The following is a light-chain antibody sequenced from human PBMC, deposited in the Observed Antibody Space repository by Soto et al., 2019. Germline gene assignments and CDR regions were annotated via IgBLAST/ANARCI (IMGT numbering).Light chain of an antibody. CDR1: QGIGNS. J-gene: IGKJ3*01. Sequence: DIQMTQSPSSLSASVGDRVTITCRASQGIGNSLAWFQQKSGKAPKSLIYGGSSLQSGVPSKFSGSGSGTDFTLTISSLQPEDFATYYCQQYYAYPCTFGPGTKVDVK. CDR2: GGS. V-gene: IGKV1-16*02. CDR3: QQYYAYPCT.